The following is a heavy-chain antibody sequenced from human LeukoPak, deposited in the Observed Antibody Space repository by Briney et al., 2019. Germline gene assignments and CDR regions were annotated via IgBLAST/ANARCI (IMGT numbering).Heavy chain of an antibody. D-gene: IGHD2/OR15-2a*01. J-gene: IGHJ3*02. CDR3: ARAPQYDPHAFDI. V-gene: IGHV1-18*01. Sequence: AASVKVSCKASGYTFTSYGLSWVRQAPGQGLEWMGWISAYNGNTNYARKVRGRVTLTTDTSTSTAYMELKSLRSDDTAVYYCARAPQYDPHAFDIWGQGTMVTVSS. CDR1: GYTFTSYG. CDR2: ISAYNGNT.